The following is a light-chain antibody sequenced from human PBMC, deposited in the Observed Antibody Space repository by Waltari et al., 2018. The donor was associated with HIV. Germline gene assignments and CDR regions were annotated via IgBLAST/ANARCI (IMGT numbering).Light chain of an antibody. J-gene: IGLJ3*02. Sequence: SYELTQPPSVSVSPGQTASITCSGDQLGDKYACWYQQKPGQSHVLVIYQDSKRPSGIPERFSGSNSGNTATLTISGTQAMDEADYYCQAWDSSTVWVFGGGTKLTVL. CDR3: QAWDSSTVWV. CDR1: QLGDKY. CDR2: QDS. V-gene: IGLV3-1*01.